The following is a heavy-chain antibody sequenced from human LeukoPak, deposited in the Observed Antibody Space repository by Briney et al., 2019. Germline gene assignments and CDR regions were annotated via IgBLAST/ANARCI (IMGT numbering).Heavy chain of an antibody. CDR1: GGSTCIYN. J-gene: IGHJ5*02. Sequence: PETPSLTCTVSGGSTCIYNRSWIRQPPGKGLEWVGRIYTSGSTNYNPSLKSRVSMSVDTSKNQFSLKLSSVTAADTAVYYCARVLSDFWSGYAFKWFDPWGQGTLVTVSS. D-gene: IGHD3-3*01. CDR2: IYTSGST. CDR3: ARVLSDFWSGYAFKWFDP. V-gene: IGHV4-4*07.